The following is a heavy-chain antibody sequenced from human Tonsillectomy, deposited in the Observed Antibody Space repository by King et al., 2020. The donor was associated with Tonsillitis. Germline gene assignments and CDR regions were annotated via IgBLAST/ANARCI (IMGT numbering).Heavy chain of an antibody. CDR3: AKDPGTSIDY. Sequence: QLVQSGGGVVQPGGSLRLSCAASGFTFSSYGMHWVRQAPGKGLEWVAFIQYDGSNKYYADSGKGRFTISRDNSKNTLYLQMNSLRAEDTAVYYCAKDPGTSIDYWGQGTLVTVSS. V-gene: IGHV3-30*02. CDR2: IQYDGSNK. CDR1: GFTFSSYG. J-gene: IGHJ4*02. D-gene: IGHD1-7*01.